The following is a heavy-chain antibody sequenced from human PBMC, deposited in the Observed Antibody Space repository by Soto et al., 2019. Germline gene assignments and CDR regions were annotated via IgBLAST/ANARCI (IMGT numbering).Heavy chain of an antibody. CDR2: ISSSSSNI. CDR3: ARDLNDGLFDY. D-gene: IGHD1-1*01. J-gene: IGHJ4*02. V-gene: IGHV3-48*01. CDR1: GFTFSSYS. Sequence: EVQLVESGGGLVQPGGSLRLSCAASGFTFSSYSMNWVRQAPGKGLEWVSYISSSSSNIYYADSVKGRFTISRDNAKNSLYLQINSLRADDTAVDYCARDLNDGLFDYWGQGTLVTVSS.